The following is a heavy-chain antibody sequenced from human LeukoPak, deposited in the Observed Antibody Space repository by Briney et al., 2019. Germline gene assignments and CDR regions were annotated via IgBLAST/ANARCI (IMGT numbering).Heavy chain of an antibody. J-gene: IGHJ4*02. CDR1: GFTVSRHF. V-gene: IGHV3-53*01. Sequence: AGGSLRLSCEVSGFTVSRHFMSWVRQAPGKGLNWVSVLYDDGTTHYADSVKGRFTISRDTSQNILYLEMNSLRADDTAVYYCAGELLYHYYEYWDQGSLVTVSA. CDR3: AGELLYHYYEY. CDR2: LYDDGTT. D-gene: IGHD2-2*01.